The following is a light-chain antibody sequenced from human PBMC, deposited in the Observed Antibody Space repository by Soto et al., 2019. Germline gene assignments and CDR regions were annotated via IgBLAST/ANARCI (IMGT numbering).Light chain of an antibody. J-gene: IGKJ4*02. V-gene: IGKV1-5*03. Sequence: DIQMTQSASSLPASVADRVTITCRASQSNSSWLAWYQHKPGKANKLQIYKASGLEMGVPSPFSGSGSGTDSTFTISSLKPDDFATAYCQQHNSYSPLTFGEGTKVDI. CDR1: QSNSSW. CDR2: KAS. CDR3: QQHNSYSPLT.